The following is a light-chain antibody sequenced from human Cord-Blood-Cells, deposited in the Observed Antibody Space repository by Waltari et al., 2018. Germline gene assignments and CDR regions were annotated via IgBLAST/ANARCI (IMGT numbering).Light chain of an antibody. CDR2: EGS. CDR3: CSYAGSSTFYV. Sequence: QSALPQPASVSGSPGQSITISCTGTSSDVGSYNLASWYQQHPGKAPKLMIYEGSKRPSGVSNRFSGSKSGNTASLTISGLQAEDEADYYCCSYAGSSTFYVFGTGTKVTVL. CDR1: SSDVGSYNL. V-gene: IGLV2-23*01. J-gene: IGLJ1*01.